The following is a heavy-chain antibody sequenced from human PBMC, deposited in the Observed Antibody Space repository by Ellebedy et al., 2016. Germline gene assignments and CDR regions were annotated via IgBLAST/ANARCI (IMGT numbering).Heavy chain of an antibody. D-gene: IGHD3-10*02. CDR2: FHYSENT. J-gene: IGHJ3*02. CDR1: GGSLSIYY. V-gene: IGHV4-59*13. Sequence: SETLSLTXNVSGGSLSIYYWSWIRQSPEKGLEWIGFFHYSENTNYNPSFNSRVTISADVSKNQFSLRLTSVTAADTAVYYCARDCRCSGSYLDAFDIWGQGTMVTVSS. CDR3: ARDCRCSGSYLDAFDI.